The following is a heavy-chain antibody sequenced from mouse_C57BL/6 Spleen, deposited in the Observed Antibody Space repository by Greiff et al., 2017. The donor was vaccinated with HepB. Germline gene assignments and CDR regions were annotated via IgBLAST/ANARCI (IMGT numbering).Heavy chain of an antibody. CDR3: ARGDYGNYEGIWFAY. CDR1: GYTFTSYW. D-gene: IGHD2-1*01. V-gene: IGHV1-69*01. CDR2: IDPSDSYT. J-gene: IGHJ3*01. Sequence: QVQLQQPGAELVMPGASVKLSCKASGYTFTSYWMHWVKQRPGQGLEWIGEIDPSDSYTNYNQKFKGKSTLTVDKSSSTAYMQLRSLTSEDSAVYYCARGDYGNYEGIWFAYWGQGTLVTVSA.